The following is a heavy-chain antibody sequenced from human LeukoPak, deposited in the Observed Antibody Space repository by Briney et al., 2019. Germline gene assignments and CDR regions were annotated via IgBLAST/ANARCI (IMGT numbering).Heavy chain of an antibody. D-gene: IGHD3-10*01. V-gene: IGHV1-69*04. CDR1: GGTFTIYA. CDR3: ARGEITMVQLDV. Sequence: SSVTVSLPCSGGTFTIYAITWVRQPPGQGLEWVGRINPILDIAIYAQIFEGRVTIAADKSTSTAYMELSSLRSEDTAVYYCARGEITMVQLDVWGQGTTVTVSS. J-gene: IGHJ6*02. CDR2: INPILDIA.